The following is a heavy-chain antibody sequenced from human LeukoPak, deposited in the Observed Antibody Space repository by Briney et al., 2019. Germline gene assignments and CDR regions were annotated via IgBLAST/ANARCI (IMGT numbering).Heavy chain of an antibody. CDR1: GFTFSSYA. CDR3: ARDREVRGFDP. CDR2: ISYDGSNK. Sequence: GGSLRLSCAASGFTFSSYAMHWVRQAPGKGLEWVAVISYDGSNKYYADSVKGRFTISRDNSKDTLYLQMNSLRAEDTAVYYCARDREVRGFDPWGQGTLVTVSS. V-gene: IGHV3-30*01. J-gene: IGHJ5*02. D-gene: IGHD3-10*01.